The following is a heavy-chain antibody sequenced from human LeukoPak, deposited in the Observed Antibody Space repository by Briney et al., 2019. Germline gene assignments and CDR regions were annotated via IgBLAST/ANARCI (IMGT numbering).Heavy chain of an antibody. CDR3: AREDPQTKVPEGMDV. CDR2: IYYTGTT. Sequence: AETLSLTCTVSGCSLSHYYWRWIRQPPGKGPEWVGDIYYTGTTDNNTTFKSRVTISVDTDKNQFSLKLNSVTAADTAVYYCAREDPQTKVPEGMDVWGQGTTVTVSS. D-gene: IGHD4/OR15-4a*01. V-gene: IGHV4-59*01. J-gene: IGHJ6*02. CDR1: GCSLSHYY.